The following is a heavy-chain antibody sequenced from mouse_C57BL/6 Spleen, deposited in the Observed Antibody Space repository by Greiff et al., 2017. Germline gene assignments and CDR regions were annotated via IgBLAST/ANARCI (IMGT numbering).Heavy chain of an antibody. Sequence: QVQLQQPGAELVMPGASVKLSCKASGYTFTSYWMHWVKQRPGQGLEWIGEIGPSDSYTNYNQKFKGKSTLTVDKSSSTAYMQLSSLTSEDSAVYYCARFVAYYFDDWGQGTTLTVSS. D-gene: IGHD1-1*01. V-gene: IGHV1-69*01. CDR2: IGPSDSYT. CDR1: GYTFTSYW. CDR3: ARFVAYYFDD. J-gene: IGHJ2*01.